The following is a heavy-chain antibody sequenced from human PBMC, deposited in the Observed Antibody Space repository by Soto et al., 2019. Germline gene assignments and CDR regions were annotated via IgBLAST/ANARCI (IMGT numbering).Heavy chain of an antibody. D-gene: IGHD3-10*01. J-gene: IGHJ6*02. V-gene: IGHV4-59*12. CDR3: AARSGRNYFGMDI. Sequence: PSETLSLTCTASGASTSAYYWNWIRQAPGKGPEWIGYTYYTGKTNYSPSLKGRVTISADRSKNQFSLQLTSVTAADTAMYYCAARSGRNYFGMDIWGQGTTVTVSS. CDR1: GASTSAYY. CDR2: TYYTGKT.